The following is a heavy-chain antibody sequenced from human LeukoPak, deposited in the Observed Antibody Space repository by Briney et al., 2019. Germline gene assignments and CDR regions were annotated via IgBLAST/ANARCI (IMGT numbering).Heavy chain of an antibody. Sequence: GGSLRLSCAASGFTFSSYDMNWVRQAPGRELEWISYISYISDSGTTIYYADSVKGRFTISRDNSKNTLYLQMNSLRVEDTAVYYCARGPGPYSGYDPFDYWGQGTLVTVSS. CDR3: ARGPGPYSGYDPFDY. V-gene: IGHV3-48*03. CDR2: ISDSGTTI. CDR1: GFTFSSYD. D-gene: IGHD5-12*01. J-gene: IGHJ4*02.